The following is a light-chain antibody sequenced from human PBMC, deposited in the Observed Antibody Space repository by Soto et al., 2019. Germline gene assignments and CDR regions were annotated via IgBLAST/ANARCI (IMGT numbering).Light chain of an antibody. CDR1: RSHIGNNP. CDR3: TAWDDSLNGVI. Sequence: QSVLTQPPSASGAPGQRGLISCSGSRSHIGNNPVNWYQQLPGAAPKLLIHNDNNPPSGVPDRFSASKSGTSAPLAISGLQSEDEADYYCTAWDDSLNGVIFGGATKLTVL. CDR2: NDN. V-gene: IGLV1-44*01. J-gene: IGLJ2*01.